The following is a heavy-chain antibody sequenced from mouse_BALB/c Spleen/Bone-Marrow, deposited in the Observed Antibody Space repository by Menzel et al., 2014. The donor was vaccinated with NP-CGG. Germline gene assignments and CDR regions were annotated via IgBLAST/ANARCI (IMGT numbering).Heavy chain of an antibody. D-gene: IGHD1-2*01. J-gene: IGHJ4*01. Sequence: EVKLVESGPDLVKPGASVKISCKASGYSFTGYYMHWVKQSLGKSLEWIGRVNPNNSGTSFNQKFKGKAIFTVDKSSSAAYMELRSLTSEDSAVYYCHYYGYGGAMDYWGQGTSVTVSA. V-gene: IGHV1-26*01. CDR1: GYSFTGYY. CDR3: HYYGYGGAMDY. CDR2: VNPNNSGT.